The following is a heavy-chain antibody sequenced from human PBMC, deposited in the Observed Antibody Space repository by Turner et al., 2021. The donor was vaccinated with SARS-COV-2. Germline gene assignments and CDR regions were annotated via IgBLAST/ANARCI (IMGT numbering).Heavy chain of an antibody. J-gene: IGHJ4*02. CDR2: IEPNSGGT. Sequence: QVQLVQSGAEVTTPGASVKVSCKASGYTCTGYYMHWVRQAPGQGLEWMGWIEPNSGGTNNAQKFQGRVTMTRDTSIITAYMELSRLRSDDAAVYYCARGESMAVAGTQYFDYWGQGTLVTVSS. V-gene: IGHV1-2*02. CDR1: GYTCTGYY. CDR3: ARGESMAVAGTQYFDY. D-gene: IGHD6-19*01.